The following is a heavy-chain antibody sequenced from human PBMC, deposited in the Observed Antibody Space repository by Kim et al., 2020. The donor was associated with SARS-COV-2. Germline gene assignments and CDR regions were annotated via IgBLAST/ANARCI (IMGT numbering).Heavy chain of an antibody. CDR3: ASSELFAFDI. Sequence: STTYNPSLKSRVTISVDTSKNPFSLKLSSVTAADTAVYYCASSELFAFDIWGQGTMVTVSS. CDR2: ST. J-gene: IGHJ3*02. V-gene: IGHV4-59*01. D-gene: IGHD3-10*01.